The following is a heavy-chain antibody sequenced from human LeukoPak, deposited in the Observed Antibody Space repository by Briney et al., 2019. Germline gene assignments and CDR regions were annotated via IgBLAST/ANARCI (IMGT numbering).Heavy chain of an antibody. CDR1: GFTFSSYC. CDR3: ARVGFGELY. J-gene: IGHJ4*02. V-gene: IGHV3-21*01. Sequence: GGSLRLSCADSGFTFSSYCMNWVRQAPGKGLEWVSSINSSSSYIYYADSVKGRFTISRDNAKNSLYLQMNRLRAGATAVYYGARVGFGELYWGQGTLVTVSS. CDR2: INSSSSYI. D-gene: IGHD3-10*01.